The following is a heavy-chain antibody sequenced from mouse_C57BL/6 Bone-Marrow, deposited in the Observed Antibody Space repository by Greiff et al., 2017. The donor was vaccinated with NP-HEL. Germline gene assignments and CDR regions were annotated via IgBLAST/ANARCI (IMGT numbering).Heavy chain of an antibody. CDR3: ARRYYGSRWAMDY. V-gene: IGHV1-81*01. CDR2: IYPRSGNT. Sequence: QVQLQQSGAELARPGASVKLSCKASGYIFTSYGISWVKQRTGQGLEWIGEIYPRSGNTYYNEKFKGKATLTADKSSSTAYMELRSLTSEDSAVYFCARRYYGSRWAMDYWGQGTSVTVSS. CDR1: GYIFTSYG. D-gene: IGHD1-1*01. J-gene: IGHJ4*01.